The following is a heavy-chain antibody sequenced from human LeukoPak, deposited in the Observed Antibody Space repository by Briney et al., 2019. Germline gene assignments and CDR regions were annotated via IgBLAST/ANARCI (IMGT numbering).Heavy chain of an antibody. J-gene: IGHJ4*02. V-gene: IGHV4-34*01. D-gene: IGHD3-16*02. CDR1: GGSFSGYY. CDR3: ARGRNHGQYYDYVWGSYRLFDY. Sequence: PSETLSLTCAVYGGSFSGYYWSWFRQPPGKGLEWIGEINHSGSTNYNPSLKSRVTISVDTSKNQFSLKLSSVTAADTAVYYCARGRNHGQYYDYVWGSYRLFDYWGQETLVTVSS. CDR2: INHSGST.